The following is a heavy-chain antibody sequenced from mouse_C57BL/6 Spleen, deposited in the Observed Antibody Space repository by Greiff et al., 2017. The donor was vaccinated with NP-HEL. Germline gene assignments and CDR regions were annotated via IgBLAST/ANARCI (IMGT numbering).Heavy chain of an antibody. J-gene: IGHJ3*01. CDR1: GFTFSSYG. V-gene: IGHV5-6*01. D-gene: IGHD2-2*01. CDR2: ISSGGSYT. Sequence: EVQLVESGGDLVKPGGSLKLSCAASGFTFSSYGMSWVRQTPDKRLEWVATISSGGSYTYYPDSVKGRFTISRDNAKNTLYLQMSSLKSEDTAMYYCARPPYGYDKGFAYWGQGTLVTVSA. CDR3: ARPPYGYDKGFAY.